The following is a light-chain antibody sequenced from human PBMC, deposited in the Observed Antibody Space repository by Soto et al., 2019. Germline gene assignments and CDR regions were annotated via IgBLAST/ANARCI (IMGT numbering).Light chain of an antibody. Sequence: QSVLTQPASVSGSPGQSITISCTGTSSDVGGYNFVSWYQQHPGKAPKLMIYEVNNRPSGVSNRFSGSKSGNTASLTISGLQAEDEAEYYCSSWTSSTTQVLGGGTKLTVL. V-gene: IGLV2-14*01. CDR2: EVN. J-gene: IGLJ3*02. CDR1: SSDVGGYNF. CDR3: SSWTSSTTQV.